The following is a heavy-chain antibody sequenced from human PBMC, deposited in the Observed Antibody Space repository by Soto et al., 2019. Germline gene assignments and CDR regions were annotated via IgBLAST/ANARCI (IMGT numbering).Heavy chain of an antibody. V-gene: IGHV4-59*08. CDR3: VRQGIDYLHGLVDV. D-gene: IGHD4-17*01. CDR2: VYYTGAT. CDR1: SGPDRSHN. J-gene: IGHJ6*02. Sequence: QVQLQQSGPRLVKPSETLSLTCTVSSGPDRSHNWGWIRQPPGRGLEWIGYVYYTGATAYNPAHRGRVTISADTSTNDISLTLNSVTAADTAVYYCVRQGIDYLHGLVDVWGQGTTVSVSS.